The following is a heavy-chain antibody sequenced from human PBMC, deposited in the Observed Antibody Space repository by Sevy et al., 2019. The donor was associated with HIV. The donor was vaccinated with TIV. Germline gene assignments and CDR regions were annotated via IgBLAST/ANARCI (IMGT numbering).Heavy chain of an antibody. J-gene: IGHJ4*02. V-gene: IGHV3-30-3*01. CDR2: ISYDGSNK. CDR3: ARGGGKWELLADY. CDR1: GFTFSSYA. Sequence: GGSLRLSCAASGFTFSSYAMHWVRQAPGKGLEWVAVISYDGSNKYYADSVKGGFTTSRDNSKNTLYLQMNSLRAEDTAVYYCARGGGKWELLADYWGQGTLVTVSS. D-gene: IGHD1-26*01.